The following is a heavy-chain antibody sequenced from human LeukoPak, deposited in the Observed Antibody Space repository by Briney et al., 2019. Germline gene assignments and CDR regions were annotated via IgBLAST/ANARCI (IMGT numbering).Heavy chain of an antibody. V-gene: IGHV3-48*03. J-gene: IGHJ4*02. CDR1: GFTFSSYE. CDR2: ISSSGSTI. D-gene: IGHD5-24*01. CDR3: ARTLRDGYNPAFDY. Sequence: GGSLRLSCAASGFTFSSYEMTWVRKAPGKGLEWVAYISSSGSTIYYADSVKGRFTISRDNANNSLYLQMNSLRAEDTAVYYCARTLRDGYNPAFDYWGQGTLVTVSS.